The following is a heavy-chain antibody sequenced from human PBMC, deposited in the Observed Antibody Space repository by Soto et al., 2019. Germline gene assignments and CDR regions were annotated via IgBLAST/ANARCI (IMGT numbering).Heavy chain of an antibody. D-gene: IGHD6-19*01. J-gene: IGHJ3*02. V-gene: IGHV4-4*02. CDR2: IYHSGST. CDR3: ARVRERIAVAGTGDAFDS. CDR1: GGSIISSNW. Sequence: PSETLSLTCAVSGGSIISSNWWSFVRQPPGKGLEWIGEIYHSGSTNYNPSLKSRVTISVDKSKNQFSLKLSSVTAADTAVYYCARVRERIAVAGTGDAFDSWGQGTMVTVSS.